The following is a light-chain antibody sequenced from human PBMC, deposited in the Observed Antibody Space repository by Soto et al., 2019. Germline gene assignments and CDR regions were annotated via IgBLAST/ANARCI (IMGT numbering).Light chain of an antibody. CDR2: DVT. J-gene: IGLJ1*01. Sequence: QSALTQPASVSGSPGQSITISCTGTSSDVGGYDYVSWYQQHPGKAPKLMIYDVTHRPSGVSNRFSGSKSDNTASLTISGLQAEDEASYYCSSYASSTSYVFGTGTKVTV. V-gene: IGLV2-14*01. CDR1: SSDVGGYDY. CDR3: SSYASSTSYV.